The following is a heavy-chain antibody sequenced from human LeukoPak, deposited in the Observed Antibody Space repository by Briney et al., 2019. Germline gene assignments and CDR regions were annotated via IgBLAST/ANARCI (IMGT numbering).Heavy chain of an antibody. CDR1: GYTFTSYG. Sequence: ASVKVSCKASGYTFTSYGISWVRQAPGQGLEWMGWISAYNGNTNYAQKLQGRVTMTTDTSTSTAYMELRSLRSDDTAVYYCARDRGMTEYYYDSSGYYDYWGQGTLVTVSS. J-gene: IGHJ4*02. V-gene: IGHV1-18*01. CDR2: ISAYNGNT. CDR3: ARDRGMTEYYYDSSGYYDY. D-gene: IGHD3-22*01.